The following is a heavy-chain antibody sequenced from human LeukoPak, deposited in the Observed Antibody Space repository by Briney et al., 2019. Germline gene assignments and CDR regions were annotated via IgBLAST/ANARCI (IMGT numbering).Heavy chain of an antibody. CDR3: ARNSVGELSWFDP. CDR1: DGSISSDY. Sequence: SETLSLTCTVSDGSISSDYWSWIRQPPGKGLEWVVYIYYSGSTKYNPSLKSRLTISVDTSKTQLSLRLTSVTAADTAVYYCARNSVGELSWFDPWGQGTLVTVSS. V-gene: IGHV4-59*01. D-gene: IGHD3-10*01. CDR2: IYYSGST. J-gene: IGHJ5*02.